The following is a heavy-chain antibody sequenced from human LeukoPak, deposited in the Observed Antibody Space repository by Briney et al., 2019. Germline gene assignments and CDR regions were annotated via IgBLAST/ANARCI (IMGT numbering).Heavy chain of an antibody. J-gene: IGHJ4*02. CDR3: ARPYYDFWSGYFRSVFDY. Sequence: GGSLRLSCAASGFTFSSYWMHWVRQAPGKGLVWVSRINSDGSSTSYADSVKGRFTISRDNAKNTLYLQMNSLRAEDTAVYYCARPYYDFWSGYFRSVFDYWGQGTLVTVSS. D-gene: IGHD3-3*01. CDR1: GFTFSSYW. V-gene: IGHV3-74*01. CDR2: INSDGSST.